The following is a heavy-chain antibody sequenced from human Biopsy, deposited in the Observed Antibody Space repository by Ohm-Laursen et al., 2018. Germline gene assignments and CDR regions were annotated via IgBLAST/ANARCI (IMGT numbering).Heavy chain of an antibody. CDR2: AYFTGSM. J-gene: IGHJ6*02. Sequence: TLSLTCTVSGDSIRSYYWSWIRQTPEKGLEWIGHAYFTGSMNFNPSLKSRVTISVDTSRVRLSLTLSSVTAADTAIYYCARDRRGDSYMDVWGQGTTVTVSS. V-gene: IGHV4-59*01. CDR3: ARDRRGDSYMDV. CDR1: GDSIRSYY. D-gene: IGHD2-15*01.